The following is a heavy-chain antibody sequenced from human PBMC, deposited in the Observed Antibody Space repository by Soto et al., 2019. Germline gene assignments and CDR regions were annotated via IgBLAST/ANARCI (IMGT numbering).Heavy chain of an antibody. CDR3: ARDRGHYGDYGGIDY. CDR2: ISYDGSNK. Sequence: QVQLVESGGGVVQPGRSLRLSCAASGFTFSSYAMHWVRQAPGKGLEWVAVISYDGSNKYYADSVKGRFTISRDNSKNTLDLQMNSLRAEDTAVYYCARDRGHYGDYGGIDYWGQGTLVTVSS. D-gene: IGHD4-17*01. V-gene: IGHV3-30-3*01. J-gene: IGHJ4*02. CDR1: GFTFSSYA.